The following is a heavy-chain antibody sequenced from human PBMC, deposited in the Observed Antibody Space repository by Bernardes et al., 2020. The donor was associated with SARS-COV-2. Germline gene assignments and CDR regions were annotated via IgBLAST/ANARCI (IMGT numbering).Heavy chain of an antibody. D-gene: IGHD4-17*01. CDR1: GGSISNGTYS. Sequence: SETLSLTCAVSGGSISNGTYSWSWIRQPPGKGLEWIGYIYHSGSTYYNPSLKSRVTISVDRSKNQFSLKLSSVTAADTAVYYCARGSTVTTVWVGFDPWGQGTLVTVSS. CDR3: ARGSTVTTVWVGFDP. V-gene: IGHV4-30-2*01. J-gene: IGHJ5*02. CDR2: IYHSGST.